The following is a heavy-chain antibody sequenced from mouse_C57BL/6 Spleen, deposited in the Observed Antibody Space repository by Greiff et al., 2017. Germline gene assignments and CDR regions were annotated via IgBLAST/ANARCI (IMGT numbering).Heavy chain of an antibody. J-gene: IGHJ4*01. CDR2: IYPGDGDT. V-gene: IGHV1-80*01. CDR1: GYAFSSYW. D-gene: IGHD1-1*01. Sequence: VKLQESGAELVKPGASVKISCKASGYAFSSYWMNWVKQRPGKGLEWIGQIYPGDGDTNYNGKFKGKATLTADKSSSTAYMQLSSLTSEDSAVYYCARSTVPLMDYWGQGTSVTVSS. CDR3: ARSTVPLMDY.